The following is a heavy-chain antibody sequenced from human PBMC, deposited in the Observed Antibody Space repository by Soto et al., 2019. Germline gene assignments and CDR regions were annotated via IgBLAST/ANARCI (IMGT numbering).Heavy chain of an antibody. J-gene: IGHJ4*02. D-gene: IGHD3-10*01. CDR1: GFTFSDYY. CDR3: ARVGLRVGDHTSGGYFDY. Sequence: PGGSLRLSCAASGFTFSDYYMSWIRQAPGKGLEWVSYISSSGSTIYYADSVKGRFTISRDNAKNSLYLQMNSLRAEDTAVYYCARVGLRVGDHTSGGYFDYWGQGTLVTVSS. CDR2: ISSSGSTI. V-gene: IGHV3-11*01.